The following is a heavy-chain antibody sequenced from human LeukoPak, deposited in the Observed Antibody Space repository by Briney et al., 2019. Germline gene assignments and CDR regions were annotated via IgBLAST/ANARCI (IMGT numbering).Heavy chain of an antibody. CDR3: AKLVSPSPKYYYGSGLPDY. V-gene: IGHV3-23*01. Sequence: PGGSLRLSCAASGFTFSSYAMSWVRQAPGKGLEWVSAISGSDGSTYYADSVKGRLTISRDNSKNTLYLQMNSLRAEDTAVYYCAKLVSPSPKYYYGSGLPDYWGQGTQVTVSS. CDR2: ISGSDGST. CDR1: GFTFSSYA. D-gene: IGHD3-10*01. J-gene: IGHJ4*02.